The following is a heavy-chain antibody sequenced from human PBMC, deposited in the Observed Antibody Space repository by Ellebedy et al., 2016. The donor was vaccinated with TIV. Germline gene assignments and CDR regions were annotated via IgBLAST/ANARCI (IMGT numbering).Heavy chain of an antibody. V-gene: IGHV4-34*01. CDR1: GGSFSGYY. CDR3: ARLREDYDILTGAYYFDY. J-gene: IGHJ4*02. CDR2: INHSGST. D-gene: IGHD3-9*01. Sequence: MPSETLSLTCAVYGGSFSGYYWSWIRQPPGKGLEWIGEINHSGSTNYNPSLKSRVTISVDTSKNQFSLKLSSVTAADAAVYYCARLREDYDILTGAYYFDYWGQGTLVTVSS.